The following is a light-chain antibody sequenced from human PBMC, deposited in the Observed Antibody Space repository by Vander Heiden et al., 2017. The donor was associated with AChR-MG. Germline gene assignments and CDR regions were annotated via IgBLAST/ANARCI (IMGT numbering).Light chain of an antibody. CDR1: SSDVGGYNY. Sequence: QSALTQPPSASGSPGQSVTISCTGTSSDVGGYNYVSWYQHHPGKAPKLMIYEVTKRPSGVPDRFSGSKSGNTASLTVSGLQAEDEADYYCSSYAGSFWVFGGGTKLTVL. CDR3: SSYAGSFWV. CDR2: EVT. V-gene: IGLV2-8*01. J-gene: IGLJ3*02.